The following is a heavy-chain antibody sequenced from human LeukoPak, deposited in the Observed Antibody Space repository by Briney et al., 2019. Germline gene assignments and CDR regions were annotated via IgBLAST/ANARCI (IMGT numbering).Heavy chain of an antibody. CDR2: ISSSGSTI. Sequence: TGGSLRLSCAASGFTFSDHYMSWIRQAPGKGLEWVSYISSSGSTIYYADSVKGRFTISRDNAKNSLYLQMNSLRAEDTAVYYCARDGRYYYDSSGYSSFDYWGQGTLVTVSS. V-gene: IGHV3-11*04. CDR1: GFTFSDHY. J-gene: IGHJ4*02. CDR3: ARDGRYYYDSSGYSSFDY. D-gene: IGHD3-22*01.